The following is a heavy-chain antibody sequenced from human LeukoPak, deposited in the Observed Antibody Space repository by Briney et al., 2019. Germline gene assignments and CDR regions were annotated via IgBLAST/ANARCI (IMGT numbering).Heavy chain of an antibody. D-gene: IGHD7-27*01. CDR2: INHSGST. J-gene: IGHJ4*02. CDR1: GGSFSGYY. Sequence: PSETLSLTCAVYGGSFSGYYWSWIRQPPGKGLEWIGEINHSGSTSYSPSLKSRVTISADTSQNQFSQKLSSVTAADTAVYYCASRKLGNDYWGQGTLVTVSS. V-gene: IGHV4-34*01. CDR3: ASRKLGNDY.